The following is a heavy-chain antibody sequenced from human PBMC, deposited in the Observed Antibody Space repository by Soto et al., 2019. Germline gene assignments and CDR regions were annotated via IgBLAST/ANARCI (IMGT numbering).Heavy chain of an antibody. CDR3: ARESIFGVLISYGMDV. Sequence: ASVKVSCKASGYTFTGYYMHWVRQAPGQGLEWMGWINPNSGGTNYAQKFQGRVTMTRDTSISTAYMELSRLRSDDTAVYYCARESIFGVLISYGMDVWGQGTTVTVSS. D-gene: IGHD3-3*01. J-gene: IGHJ6*02. CDR1: GYTFTGYY. CDR2: INPNSGGT. V-gene: IGHV1-2*02.